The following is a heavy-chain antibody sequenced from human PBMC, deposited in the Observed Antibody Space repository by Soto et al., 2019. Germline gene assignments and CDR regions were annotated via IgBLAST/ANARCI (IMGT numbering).Heavy chain of an antibody. CDR2: IKNNGGTT. V-gene: IGHV3-23*01. CDR1: GFTFSSYA. CDR3: ARPREEVVISTFGY. D-gene: IGHD3-22*01. J-gene: IGHJ4*02. Sequence: EVDLLESGGGLVKPGGSLGLSCVASGFTFSSYAMSWVRQAPGKGPEWVSTIKNNGGTTYYADSVKGRFTISRDNSKNTLYLQMNSLRAEDTAVYYCARPREEVVISTFGYWGQGTLVTVSS.